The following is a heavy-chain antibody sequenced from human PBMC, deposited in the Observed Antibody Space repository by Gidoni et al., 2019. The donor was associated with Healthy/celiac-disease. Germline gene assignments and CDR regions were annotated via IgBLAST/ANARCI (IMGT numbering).Heavy chain of an antibody. J-gene: IGHJ4*02. CDR1: GFSLSNARRG. Sequence: QVTLKASGPLLVKPTETLTLTCTVSGFSLSNARRGVSWIRQPPGKALEWLAHIFSNDEKSYSTSLKSRLTISKDTSKSQVVLTMTNMDPVDTATYYCARIRNYYDSSGYFDYWGQGTLVTVSS. CDR2: IFSNDEK. CDR3: ARIRNYYDSSGYFDY. V-gene: IGHV2-26*01. D-gene: IGHD3-22*01.